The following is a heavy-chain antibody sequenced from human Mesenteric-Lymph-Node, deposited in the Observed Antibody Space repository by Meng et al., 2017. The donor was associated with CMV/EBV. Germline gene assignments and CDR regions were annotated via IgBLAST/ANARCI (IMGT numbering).Heavy chain of an antibody. CDR2: ISAYNGNT. V-gene: IGHV1-18*01. J-gene: IGHJ6*02. CDR1: GYTFSNFG. CDR3: AGATSTYYDFWSGYYARYYYYYYGMDV. D-gene: IGHD3-3*01. Sequence: ASVKVSCKASGYTFSNFGTSWVRQAPGQGLEWMGWISAYNGNTMYAQKLRGRVTMTRDTSTSTVYMELSSLRSEDTAVYYCAGATSTYYDFWSGYYARYYYYYYGMDVWGQGTTVTVSS.